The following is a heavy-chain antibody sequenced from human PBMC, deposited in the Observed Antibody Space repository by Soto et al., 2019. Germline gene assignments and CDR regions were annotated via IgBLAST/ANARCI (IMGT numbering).Heavy chain of an antibody. V-gene: IGHV3-13*05. CDR2: IGAADDP. Sequence: GSLRLSCAASGFTFSAYDMHWVRQTTGKGLEWVSAIGAADDPYYLGSVKGRFTISRENAKNSLYLQMNSLRAEDTAVYYCARAYSGRLPRRADYYFAMDVWGQGTTVTVSS. D-gene: IGHD2-15*01. CDR3: ARAYSGRLPRRADYYFAMDV. CDR1: GFTFSAYD. J-gene: IGHJ6*02.